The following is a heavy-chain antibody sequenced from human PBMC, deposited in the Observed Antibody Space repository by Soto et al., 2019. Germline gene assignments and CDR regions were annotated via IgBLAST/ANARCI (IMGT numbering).Heavy chain of an antibody. CDR3: AKDGVLRFLEWFLYYDY. D-gene: IGHD3-3*01. Sequence: GGSLRLSCAASGFTFSSYAMSWVRQAPGKGLEWVSAISGSGGSTYYADSVKGRFTISRDNSKNTLYLQMNSLRAEDTAVYYCAKDGVLRFLEWFLYYDYWGQGTLVTVSS. J-gene: IGHJ4*02. V-gene: IGHV3-23*01. CDR1: GFTFSSYA. CDR2: ISGSGGST.